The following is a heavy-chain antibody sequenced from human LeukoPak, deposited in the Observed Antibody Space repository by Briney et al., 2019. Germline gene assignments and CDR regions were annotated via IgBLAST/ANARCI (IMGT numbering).Heavy chain of an antibody. D-gene: IGHD3-22*01. CDR2: INPSGGST. V-gene: IGHV1-46*01. CDR1: VSTFTSHD. J-gene: IGHJ4*02. Sequence: ASVKVSCKASVSTFTSHDIHWVRQSPGQGLEWMAIINPSGGSTSYAQKLQGRVTMTRDTSTSTVYMELSSPRSEDTAVYYCARAYNYDSSGCDFWCQGTLVTVSS. CDR3: ARAYNYDSSGCDF.